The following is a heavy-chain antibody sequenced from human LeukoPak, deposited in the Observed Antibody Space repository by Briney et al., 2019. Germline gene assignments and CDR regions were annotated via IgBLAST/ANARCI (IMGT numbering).Heavy chain of an antibody. J-gene: IGHJ4*02. Sequence: RPSETLSLTCTVSRGSISNSGYYWGWIRQPPGKGLEWIGSIYYSGSTYYSPSLKNRVTISVDTSRNQFSLKLISVTAADTAVYYCARGGSRLTTAGDLDYWGQGALVTVSS. CDR3: ARGGSRLTTAGDLDY. D-gene: IGHD3-16*01. V-gene: IGHV4-39*01. CDR2: IYYSGST. CDR1: RGSISNSGYY.